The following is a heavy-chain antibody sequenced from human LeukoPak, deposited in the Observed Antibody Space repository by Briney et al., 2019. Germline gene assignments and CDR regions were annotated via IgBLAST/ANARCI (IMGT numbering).Heavy chain of an antibody. D-gene: IGHD5-24*01. CDR3: ASLRDGYNFDYYYMDV. CDR1: GYTFTGYY. Sequence: ASVKVSCKASGYTFTGYYMHWVRQAPGQGLEWMGRVNPNSGGTNYAQKFRGRVTMTRDTSISTAYMELSRLRSDDTAVYYCASLRDGYNFDYYYMDVWGKGTTVTVSS. V-gene: IGHV1-2*06. CDR2: VNPNSGGT. J-gene: IGHJ6*03.